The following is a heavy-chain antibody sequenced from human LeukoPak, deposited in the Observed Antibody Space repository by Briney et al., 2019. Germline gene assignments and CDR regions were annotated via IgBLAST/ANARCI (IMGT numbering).Heavy chain of an antibody. V-gene: IGHV4-59*01. J-gene: IGHJ4*02. Sequence: SETLSLTCTVSGGSIISSYWSWIRQPPGKGLEWIGYRYYSGSTNYNPSLQSRVTISLDTSKNQFSLKLSSVTAADTAVYYCAREYCSSSSCYFDYWGQGTLVTVSS. CDR3: AREYCSSSSCYFDY. CDR1: GGSIISSY. D-gene: IGHD2-2*01. CDR2: RYYSGST.